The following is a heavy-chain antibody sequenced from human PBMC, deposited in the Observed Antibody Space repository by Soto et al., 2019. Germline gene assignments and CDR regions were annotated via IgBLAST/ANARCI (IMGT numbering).Heavy chain of an antibody. D-gene: IGHD3-10*01. V-gene: IGHV3-20*04. CDR3: ARDLITMVRGVITANWFDP. Sequence: EVQLVESGGGVVRPGGSLRLSCAASGFTFDDYGMSWGRQAPGKGLEWVSGINWNGGSTGYADSVKGRFTISRDNAKNSLYLQMNSLRAEDTALYYCARDLITMVRGVITANWFDPWGQGTLVTVSS. J-gene: IGHJ5*02. CDR2: INWNGGST. CDR1: GFTFDDYG.